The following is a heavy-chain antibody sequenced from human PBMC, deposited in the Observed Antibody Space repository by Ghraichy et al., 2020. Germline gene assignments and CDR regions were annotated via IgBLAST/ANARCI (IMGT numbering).Heavy chain of an antibody. CDR1: GGSMSPYH. J-gene: IGHJ4*02. D-gene: IGHD4/OR15-4a*01. Sequence: SETLSLTCTVSGGSMSPYHWSWIRQPPGKELEWIGYIHYSGSTNYNPSLKSRVTILVDTSKNQFSLRLSSATAADTAVYYCVRYGSYGDFDYWGQGVLVTVSS. V-gene: IGHV4-59*01. CDR3: VRYGSYGDFDY. CDR2: IHYSGST.